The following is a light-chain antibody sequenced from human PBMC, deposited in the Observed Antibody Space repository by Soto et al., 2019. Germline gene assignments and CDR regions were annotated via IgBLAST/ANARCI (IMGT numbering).Light chain of an antibody. CDR2: GVS. Sequence: EIVLTQAPGTLSLSPGERATLSCRASQSVPSTYLAWYQQRPGQAPRLLIYGVSTRAPGIPDRFSGSGSGTDFTLTISRLEPEEFAGYFCQQYGHSPPFTFGPGTKVDFK. CDR3: QQYGHSPPFT. V-gene: IGKV3-20*01. CDR1: QSVPSTY. J-gene: IGKJ3*01.